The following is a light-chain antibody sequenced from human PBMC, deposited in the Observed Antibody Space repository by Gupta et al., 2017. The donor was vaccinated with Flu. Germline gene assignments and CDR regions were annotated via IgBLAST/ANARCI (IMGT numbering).Light chain of an antibody. V-gene: IGKV1-9*01. Sequence: PSFMSASVGDRVAITCRATQGINNNFASYHKKAGRAPKLLLYAASTARSGVPSTFSSSRSSGAFTLTIITRLPAEFVTSCCRQRNNYRPTFGGGTKVEIK. CDR1: QGINNN. CDR3: RQRNNYRPT. CDR2: AAS. J-gene: IGKJ4*01.